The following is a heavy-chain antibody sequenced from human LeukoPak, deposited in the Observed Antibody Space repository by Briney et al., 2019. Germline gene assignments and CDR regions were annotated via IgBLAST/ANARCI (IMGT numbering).Heavy chain of an antibody. J-gene: IGHJ4*02. D-gene: IGHD6-6*01. Sequence: SETLSLTCTVSGYSISSGYYWGWIRQPPGKGLEWIGTMYHSGNTYYNPSLKSRVTISVDTSKNQFSLKLTSVTAADTAVYYCAGAYSSSSIFDYWGQGTLVTVSS. CDR2: MYHSGNT. V-gene: IGHV4-38-2*02. CDR1: GYSISSGYY. CDR3: AGAYSSSSIFDY.